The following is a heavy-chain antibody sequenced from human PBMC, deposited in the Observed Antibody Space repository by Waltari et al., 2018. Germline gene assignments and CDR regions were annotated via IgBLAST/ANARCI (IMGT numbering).Heavy chain of an antibody. V-gene: IGHV1-46*04. Sequence: QVQLVQSGAEVKKPGASVKVSCKASGYTFTDFYMHWVRQAPGQGLEWMGIFNPSGGSTTYAQKLQDRVTMNRDTSTSTVDMELSSLRSEDTAVYYCARAGSTLIWGVAEWGQGTLVTVSS. CDR3: ARAGSTLIWGVAE. D-gene: IGHD2-2*01. J-gene: IGHJ4*02. CDR1: GYTFTDFY. CDR2: FNPSGGST.